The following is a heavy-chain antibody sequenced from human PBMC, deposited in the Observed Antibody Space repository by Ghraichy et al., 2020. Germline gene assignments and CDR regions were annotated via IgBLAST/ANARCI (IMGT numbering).Heavy chain of an antibody. Sequence: SETLSLTCTVSGGSISSSSYYWGWIRQPPEKGLEWIGSIYYSGSTYYKPSLKSRVTISVDTSKNQFSLKLSSVTAADTAVYYCARQTRDCSSPSCYSDYWGQGTLVTVSS. CDR1: GGSISSSSYY. D-gene: IGHD2-2*02. CDR2: IYYSGST. V-gene: IGHV4-39*01. CDR3: ARQTRDCSSPSCYSDY. J-gene: IGHJ4*02.